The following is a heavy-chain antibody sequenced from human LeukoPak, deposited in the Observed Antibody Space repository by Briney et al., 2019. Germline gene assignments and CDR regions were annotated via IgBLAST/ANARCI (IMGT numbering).Heavy chain of an antibody. V-gene: IGHV4-30-2*01. Sequence: PSETLSLTCTVSGGSISSGGYYWSWIRQPPGKGLEWIGYIYHSGSTYYNPSLKSRVTISVDRSKNQFSLKLSSVTAADTAVYYCARDSRSFDYWGQGTLVTVSS. J-gene: IGHJ4*02. CDR2: IYHSGST. CDR1: GGSISSGGYY. CDR3: ARDSRSFDY. D-gene: IGHD6-25*01.